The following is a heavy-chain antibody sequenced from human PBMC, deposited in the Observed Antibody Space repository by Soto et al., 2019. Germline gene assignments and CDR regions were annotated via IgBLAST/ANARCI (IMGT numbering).Heavy chain of an antibody. D-gene: IGHD4-4*01. Sequence: QVQLQESGPGLVKPSETLSLTCTVSGGSMSSYYWSWIRQPPGKGLEWIGYIYYSGSTNYNPSLRCRVTILARMSKNQFYISLSTVTSTDTAVYYCARQGRGYSLTADYWGQGTLVTVSS. V-gene: IGHV4-59*08. CDR1: GGSMSSYY. J-gene: IGHJ4*02. CDR2: IYYSGST. CDR3: ARQGRGYSLTADY.